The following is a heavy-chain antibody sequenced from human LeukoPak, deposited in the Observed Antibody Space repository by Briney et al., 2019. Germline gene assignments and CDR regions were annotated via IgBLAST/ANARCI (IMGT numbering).Heavy chain of an antibody. Sequence: ASVKVSCKASGYTFTSYGISWVRQAPGQGLEWMGWISAYNGNTNYAQKLQGRVTTTTDTSTSTAYMELRSLRSDDTAVYYCARDPGSGSQFSYWFDPWGQGTLVTVSS. CDR1: GYTFTSYG. CDR3: ARDPGSGSQFSYWFDP. J-gene: IGHJ5*02. CDR2: ISAYNGNT. V-gene: IGHV1-18*04. D-gene: IGHD3-10*01.